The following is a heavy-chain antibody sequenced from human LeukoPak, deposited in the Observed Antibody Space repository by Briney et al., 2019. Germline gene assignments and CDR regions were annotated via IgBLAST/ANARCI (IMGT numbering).Heavy chain of an antibody. J-gene: IGHJ4*02. D-gene: IGHD5-12*01. CDR1: GGSISTYC. CDR2: IYYSGST. CDR3: ARGGGGYAFDY. Sequence: SEALSLTCTVSGGSISTYCWSWIRQPPGKGLEWIGHIYYSGSTNYNPSLKSRVTMSVDTSKNQFSLKLSSVTAADTAVYYCARGGGGYAFDYWGQGTLVTVSS. V-gene: IGHV4-59*01.